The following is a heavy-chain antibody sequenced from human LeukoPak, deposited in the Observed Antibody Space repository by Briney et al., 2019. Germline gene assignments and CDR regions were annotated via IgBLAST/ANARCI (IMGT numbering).Heavy chain of an antibody. CDR1: GGSISSGDYY. J-gene: IGHJ5*02. D-gene: IGHD2-15*01. CDR3: AREDCSGGSCHWFDP. CDR2: IYYGGST. V-gene: IGHV4-30-4*02. Sequence: SETLSLTCTVSGGSISSGDYYWSWIRQPPGKGLEWIGYIYYGGSTYYNPSLKSRVTISVDTSKNQFSLKLSSVTAADTAVYYCAREDCSGGSCHWFDPWGQGTLVTVSS.